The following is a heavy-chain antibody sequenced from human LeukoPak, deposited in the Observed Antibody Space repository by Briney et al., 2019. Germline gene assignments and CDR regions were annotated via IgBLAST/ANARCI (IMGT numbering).Heavy chain of an antibody. CDR1: GFTFSSYW. Sequence: GGSLRLSCAASGFTFSSYWMNWARQAPGKGPEWVSGISGSGGTTYYADSVKGRFTISRDNSKNTLYLQMNSLRAEDTAVYYCAKGEVPAGRGYYFDYWGQGTLVTVSS. V-gene: IGHV3-23*01. CDR2: ISGSGGTT. J-gene: IGHJ4*02. D-gene: IGHD2-2*01. CDR3: AKGEVPAGRGYYFDY.